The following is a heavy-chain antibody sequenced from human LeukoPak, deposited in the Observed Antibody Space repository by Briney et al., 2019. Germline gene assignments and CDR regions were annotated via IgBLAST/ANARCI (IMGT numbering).Heavy chain of an antibody. CDR1: GFTFSTYG. Sequence: TGGSLRLSCAASGFTFSTYGMHWVRQAPGKGLEWVAVIWNDGSNKYYADSVRGRFTISRDNSKNTLYLQMNTPRAENTAVYSCARASGPFDYWGQGTLVTVSS. CDR2: IWNDGSNK. V-gene: IGHV3-33*01. J-gene: IGHJ4*02. CDR3: ARASGPFDY. D-gene: IGHD3-10*01.